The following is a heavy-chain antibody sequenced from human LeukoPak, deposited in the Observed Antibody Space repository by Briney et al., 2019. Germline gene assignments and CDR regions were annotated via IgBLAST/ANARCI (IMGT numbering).Heavy chain of an antibody. V-gene: IGHV4-38-2*02. CDR1: GYSISSGYY. J-gene: IGHJ4*02. CDR3: ARRLLWFGELSL. D-gene: IGHD3-10*01. Sequence: SETLSLTCTVSGYSISSGYYWGWIRQPPGKGLEWIGSIYHSGSTYYNPSLKSRVTISVDTSKDQFSLKLSSVTAADTAVYYCARRLLWFGELSLWGQGTLVTVSS. CDR2: IYHSGST.